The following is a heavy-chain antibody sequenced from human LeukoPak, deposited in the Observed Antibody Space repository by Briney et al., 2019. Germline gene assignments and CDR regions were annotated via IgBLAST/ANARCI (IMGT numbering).Heavy chain of an antibody. CDR1: GFTFSSYA. J-gene: IGHJ6*03. CDR2: ISYDGSNK. D-gene: IGHD3-3*01. V-gene: IGHV3-30*04. CDR3: ARGGLRFLEWSSRFYYMDV. Sequence: GGSLRLSCAASGFTFSSYAMHWVRQAPGKGLEWVAVISYDGSNKYYADSVKGRFTISRDNSKNTLYLQMNSLRAEDTAVYYCARGGLRFLEWSSRFYYMDVWGKGTTVTVSS.